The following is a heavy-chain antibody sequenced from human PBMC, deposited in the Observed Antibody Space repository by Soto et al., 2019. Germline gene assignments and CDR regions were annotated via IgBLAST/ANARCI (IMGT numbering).Heavy chain of an antibody. CDR1: GFTFSNNA. J-gene: IGHJ4*02. V-gene: IGHV3-23*01. CDR2: ISGSGGTT. D-gene: IGHD6-19*01. CDR3: AKRTGSAYHDY. Sequence: EVQLLESGGGLVQPGGSLRLSCAASGFTFSNNAMSWVRQAPGKGLERVSGISGSGGTTYYADSVKGRFTISRDNSKNTLYLQMNSLRAEDPAVYYCAKRTGSAYHDYWGQGTLVTVSS.